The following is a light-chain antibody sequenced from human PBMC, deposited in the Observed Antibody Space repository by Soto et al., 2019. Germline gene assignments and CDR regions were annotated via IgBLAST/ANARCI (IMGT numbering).Light chain of an antibody. CDR3: QQYNSYSWT. CDR1: QSISSW. J-gene: IGKJ1*01. Sequence: DIQMTQSPSTLSASVGDRVTITCRASQSISSWLAWYQQKPGKAPKLLIYKASSLESGVPSRFGGSGSGTEFTLTISSLQPDDFAIYYCQQYNSYSWTFGQGTKVDVK. V-gene: IGKV1-5*03. CDR2: KAS.